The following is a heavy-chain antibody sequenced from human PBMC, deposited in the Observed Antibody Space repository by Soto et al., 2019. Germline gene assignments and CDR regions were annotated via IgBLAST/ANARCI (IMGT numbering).Heavy chain of an antibody. Sequence: ASETLSLTCAIYGDSLSNNSAAWTWIRQSPSRGLEWLGRTFYRSKWYNDYAVSVKSRISINPDTSKNQFSLQLNSVTPEDTAVYYCARYASDYHFVWGQGTLVSVST. D-gene: IGHD3-16*01. CDR3: ARYASDYHFV. J-gene: IGHJ1*01. CDR2: TFYRSKWYN. V-gene: IGHV6-1*01. CDR1: GDSLSNNSAA.